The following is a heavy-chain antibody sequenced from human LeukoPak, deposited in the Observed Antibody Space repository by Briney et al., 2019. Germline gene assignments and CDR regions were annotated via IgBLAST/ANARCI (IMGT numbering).Heavy chain of an antibody. D-gene: IGHD2-8*01. CDR3: ARGGVARHINGP. Sequence: SETLSLTCAVYGGSFSGYYWSWIRQPPGKGLEWIGEINHSGSTNYNPSLKSRVTISVDTSKNQFSLNLSSVTAADTAVYYCARGGVARHINGPWGQGTLVTVSS. CDR2: INHSGST. CDR1: GGSFSGYY. J-gene: IGHJ5*02. V-gene: IGHV4-34*01.